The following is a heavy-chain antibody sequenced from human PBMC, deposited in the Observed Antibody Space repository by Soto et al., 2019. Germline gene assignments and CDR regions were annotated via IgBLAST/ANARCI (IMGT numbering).Heavy chain of an antibody. CDR1: GGTFSSYA. V-gene: IGHV1-69*01. J-gene: IGHJ6*02. CDR3: AKGRRSYYYDSSGYPYGMDV. Sequence: QVQLVQSGAEVKKPGSSVKVSCKASGGTFSSYAISWLRQAPGQGLEWMGGIIPIFGTANYEQKFQGRVTITADESTSTDYMELSSLRSEDTAVYYCAKGRRSYYYDSSGYPYGMDVWGQGTTVTVYS. D-gene: IGHD3-22*01. CDR2: IIPIFGTA.